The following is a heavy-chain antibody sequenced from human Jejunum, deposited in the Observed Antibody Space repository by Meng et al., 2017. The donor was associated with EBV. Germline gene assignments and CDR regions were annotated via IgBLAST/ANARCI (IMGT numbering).Heavy chain of an antibody. J-gene: IGHJ4*02. CDR1: GVSVSSYY. CDR2: INQSGIA. V-gene: IGHV4-34*01. D-gene: IGHD6-19*01. Sequence: GQLQQWGAGRVMPSETRLLTCAVDGVSVSSYYWRWIRRPPGKGLEWIGEINQSGIANYSPSLRSRVTISVETSKKEFSLKLSSVTAADTAVYYCSRGSDRAKAGIAWGQGTLVTVSS. CDR3: SRGSDRAKAGIA.